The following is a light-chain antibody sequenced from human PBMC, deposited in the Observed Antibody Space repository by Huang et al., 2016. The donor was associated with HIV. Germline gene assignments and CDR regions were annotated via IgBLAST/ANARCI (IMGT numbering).Light chain of an antibody. CDR2: DAS. CDR1: QSVSSY. CDR3: QQRSKWPLT. V-gene: IGKV3-11*01. J-gene: IGKJ4*01. Sequence: EIVLTQSPATLSLSPGERATRSCRASQSVSSYLAWYQQKPGQAPRLLIYDASNRATGIPDRFSGSGSGTDFTLTISSLEPEDSAVYYCQQRSKWPLTFGGGTKVEIK.